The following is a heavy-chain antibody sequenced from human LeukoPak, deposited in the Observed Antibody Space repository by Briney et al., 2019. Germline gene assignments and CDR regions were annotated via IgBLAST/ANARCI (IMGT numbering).Heavy chain of an antibody. D-gene: IGHD7-27*01. Sequence: PGGSLRLSCAASGFTFSSYAMHWVRQAPGKGLEYVSTISTNGVPTYYAISVKGRFTISRDNSKNTLYLQMGSLRAEDMAVYFCARDLTGTYSFDYWGQGTLVTVSS. V-gene: IGHV3-64*01. CDR2: ISTNGVPT. CDR1: GFTFSSYA. CDR3: ARDLTGTYSFDY. J-gene: IGHJ4*02.